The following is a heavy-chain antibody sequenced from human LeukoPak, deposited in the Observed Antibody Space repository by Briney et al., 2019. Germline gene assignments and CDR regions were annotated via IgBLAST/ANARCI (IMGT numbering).Heavy chain of an antibody. CDR3: AKNEGSGLVYYYMDV. Sequence: GGSLRLSCVASRFTFSTYGMTWVRQAPGKGLEWVSTISDNGNRIFYAASVKDRFTISRDNSKNTVYLQMNSLRAEDTAIYYCAKNEGSGLVYYYMDVWGKGTTVTISS. CDR2: ISDNGNRI. CDR1: RFTFSTYG. J-gene: IGHJ6*03. D-gene: IGHD3-10*01. V-gene: IGHV3-23*01.